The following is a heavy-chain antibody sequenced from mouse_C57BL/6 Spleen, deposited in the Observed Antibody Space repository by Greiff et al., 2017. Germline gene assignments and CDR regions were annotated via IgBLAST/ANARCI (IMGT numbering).Heavy chain of an antibody. CDR3: ARDGSSYLYFDY. D-gene: IGHD1-1*01. J-gene: IGHJ2*01. Sequence: QVQLQQSGAELVKPGASVKISCKASGYAFSSYWMNWVKQRPGKGLEWIGQIYPGDGDTNYNGKFKGKATLTADKSSSTAYMQLSSLTSEDSAVYFCARDGSSYLYFDYWGQGTTLTVSS. CDR1: GYAFSSYW. CDR2: IYPGDGDT. V-gene: IGHV1-80*01.